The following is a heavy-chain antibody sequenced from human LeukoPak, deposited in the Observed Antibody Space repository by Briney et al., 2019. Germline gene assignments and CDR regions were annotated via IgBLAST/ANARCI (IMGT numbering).Heavy chain of an antibody. Sequence: GGSLRLSRAASGFTFSSYWMHWVRQAPGKGLEWVSYISSSGSTIYYADSVKGRFTISRDNAKNSLYLQMNSLRAEDTAVYYCARWAVTRGNAFDIWGQGTMVTVSS. CDR2: ISSSGSTI. CDR3: ARWAVTRGNAFDI. J-gene: IGHJ3*02. V-gene: IGHV3-48*04. CDR1: GFTFSSYW. D-gene: IGHD4-17*01.